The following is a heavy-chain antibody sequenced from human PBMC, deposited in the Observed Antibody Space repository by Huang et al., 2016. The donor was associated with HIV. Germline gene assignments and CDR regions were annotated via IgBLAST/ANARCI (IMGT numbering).Heavy chain of an antibody. D-gene: IGHD3-10*01. CDR1: GGSIRSDNYS. J-gene: IGHJ4*02. V-gene: IGHV4-39*02. CDR2: SDYSGSP. CDR3: ARLPGSITMIRGVITDPY. Sequence: QLQLQESGPGLVKPSETLSLTCPVSGGSIRSDNYSWGWIRQPPGKGLEWVGCSDYSGSPYYTPARKRRVTLTVDTSKKHCSLRMGSVTAADTAVYYCARLPGSITMIRGVITDPYWGQGTLVTVSS.